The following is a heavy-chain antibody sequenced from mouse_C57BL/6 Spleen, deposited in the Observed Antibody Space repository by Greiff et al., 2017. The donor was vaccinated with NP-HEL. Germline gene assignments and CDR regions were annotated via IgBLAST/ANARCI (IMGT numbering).Heavy chain of an antibody. CDR2: IYPGDGDT. J-gene: IGHJ1*03. Sequence: VQLQQSGPELVKPGASVKISCKASGYAFSSSWMNWVKQRPGKGLEWIGRIYPGDGDTNYNGKLKGKATLTADKSSSTAYMQLSSLTSADSAVYFCARGGMVTSWYFDVWGTGTTVTVSS. CDR1: GYAFSSSW. V-gene: IGHV1-82*01. CDR3: ARGGMVTSWYFDV. D-gene: IGHD2-2*01.